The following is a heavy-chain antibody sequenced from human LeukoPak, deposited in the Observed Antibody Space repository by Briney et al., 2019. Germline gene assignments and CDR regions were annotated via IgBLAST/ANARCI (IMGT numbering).Heavy chain of an antibody. Sequence: GGSLRLSCAASGFAFSSYWMSWVRQAPGKGLEWVANINQDGSEKYYVDSVKGRFTISRDNAKNSLYLQMNSLKAEDTAVYYCARGFATVVYDYWGQGTLVTVSS. J-gene: IGHJ4*02. D-gene: IGHD1-14*01. CDR2: INQDGSEK. V-gene: IGHV3-7*05. CDR1: GFAFSSYW. CDR3: ARGFATVVYDY.